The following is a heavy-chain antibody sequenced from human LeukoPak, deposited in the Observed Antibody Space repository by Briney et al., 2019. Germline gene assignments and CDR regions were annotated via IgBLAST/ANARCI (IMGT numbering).Heavy chain of an antibody. Sequence: SETLSLTCAVYGGSFSVYYWSWIRQPPGKGLEWIGEINQSGITNYNPSLKSRVTISVDTSKNQFSLKLSSVTAADTAVYYCARGRITMIRHYFYYMDVWGKGTTVTVSS. J-gene: IGHJ6*03. CDR1: GGSFSVYY. V-gene: IGHV4-34*01. CDR3: ARGRITMIRHYFYYMDV. D-gene: IGHD3-22*01. CDR2: INQSGIT.